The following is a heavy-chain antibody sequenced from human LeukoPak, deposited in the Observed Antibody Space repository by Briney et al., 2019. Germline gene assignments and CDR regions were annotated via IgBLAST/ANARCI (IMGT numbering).Heavy chain of an antibody. D-gene: IGHD3-22*01. CDR1: GFTVSSNY. CDR2: IYSGGST. Sequence: PGGSLRLSCAASGFTVSSNYMSWVRQAPGKGLEWVSVIYSGGSTYYADSVKGRFTISRDNSKNTLYLQMNSLRAEDTAVYYCARPYYYDSSGDFDIWGQWTMVTVSS. J-gene: IGHJ3*02. V-gene: IGHV3-53*01. CDR3: ARPYYYDSSGDFDI.